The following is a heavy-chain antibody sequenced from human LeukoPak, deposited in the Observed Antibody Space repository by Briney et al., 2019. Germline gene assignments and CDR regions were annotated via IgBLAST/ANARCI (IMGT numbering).Heavy chain of an antibody. CDR1: GFTFGDYV. CDR3: SRVSTDGSGIPRGLDY. D-gene: IGHD3-10*01. V-gene: IGHV3-49*04. CDR2: IKSEKYGGTI. J-gene: IGHJ4*02. Sequence: GGSLRLSCTASGFTFGDYVMTWVRQAPGKGLEWVGFIKSEKYGGTIAYAATVKGRFTISRDDSESIDYLQMNSLEIEDTAVYYCSRVSTDGSGIPRGLDYWGQGTLVTVSS.